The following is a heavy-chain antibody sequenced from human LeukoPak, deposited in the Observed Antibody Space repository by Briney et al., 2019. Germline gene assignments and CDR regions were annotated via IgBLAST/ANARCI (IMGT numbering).Heavy chain of an antibody. J-gene: IGHJ4*02. D-gene: IGHD1-26*01. V-gene: IGHV3-74*01. CDR3: ARDPGATSSFIFDY. CDR1: GFTFSSYW. CDR2: IKNDGSTT. Sequence: GGSLRLSCAASGFTFSSYWMHWVRHAPGKGLVWVSCIKNDGSTTNYADSVKGRFTISRDSAKNTPYLQMNSLRAEDTAMYYCARDPGATSSFIFDYWGQGTLVTVSS.